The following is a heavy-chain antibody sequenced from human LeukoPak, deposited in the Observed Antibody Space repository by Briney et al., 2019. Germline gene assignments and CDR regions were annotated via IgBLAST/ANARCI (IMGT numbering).Heavy chain of an antibody. D-gene: IGHD1-1*01. CDR3: AKSRSGSANWALQIFDN. Sequence: GGSLRLSCTASGFTFSSYSMNWVRQAPGKGLEWLSYITSSSSSIFYADSVKGRFTISRDNSKNSLFVQMNSLRAEDTAVYFCAKSRSGSANWALQIFDNWGQGTLVTVSS. CDR2: ITSSSSSI. J-gene: IGHJ4*02. V-gene: IGHV3-48*01. CDR1: GFTFSSYS.